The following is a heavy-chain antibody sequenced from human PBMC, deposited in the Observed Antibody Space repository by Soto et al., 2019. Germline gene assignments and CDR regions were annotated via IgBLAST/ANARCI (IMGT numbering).Heavy chain of an antibody. CDR1: GFTFSSYG. CDR3: AKDSYETR. V-gene: IGHV3-30*18. Sequence: AGGSLRLSCAASGFTFSSYGMHWVRQAPGKGLEWVAVISYDGSNKYYADSVKGRFTISRDNSKNTLYLQMNSLRAEDTAVYYCAKDSYETRWGQGTLVTVSS. D-gene: IGHD5-18*01. J-gene: IGHJ4*02. CDR2: ISYDGSNK.